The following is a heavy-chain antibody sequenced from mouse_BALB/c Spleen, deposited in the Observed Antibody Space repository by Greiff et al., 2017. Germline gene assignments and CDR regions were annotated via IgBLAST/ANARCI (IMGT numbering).Heavy chain of an antibody. CDR3: ARDKDYGSSYYAMDY. CDR1: GFTFTDYY. D-gene: IGHD1-1*01. J-gene: IGHJ4*01. CDR2: IRNKANGYTT. V-gene: IGHV7-4*02. Sequence: EVKLVESGGGLVQPGASLRLSCEASGFTFTDYYMSWVRQPPGKSPEWLALIRNKANGYTTEYSASVKGRFTISRDNSQSILYLQMNTLRAEDSATYYCARDKDYGSSYYAMDYWGQGTSVTVSS.